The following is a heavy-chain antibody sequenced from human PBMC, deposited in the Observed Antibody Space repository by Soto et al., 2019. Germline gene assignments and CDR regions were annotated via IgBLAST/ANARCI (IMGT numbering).Heavy chain of an antibody. J-gene: IGHJ6*02. V-gene: IGHV6-1*01. Sequence: PSQTLSLTCAISGDSVSSNSAAWNWIRQSPSRGLEWLGRTYYRSKWYNDYAVSVKSRITINPDTSKNQFSLQLNSVTPEDTAVYYCARSRETYYYGSGSYDYYYYYGMDVWGQGXTVTVYS. D-gene: IGHD3-10*01. CDR1: GDSVSSNSAA. CDR3: ARSRETYYYGSGSYDYYYYYGMDV. CDR2: TYYRSKWYN.